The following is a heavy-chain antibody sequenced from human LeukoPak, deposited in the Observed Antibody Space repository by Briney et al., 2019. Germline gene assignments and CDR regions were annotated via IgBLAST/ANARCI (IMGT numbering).Heavy chain of an antibody. CDR2: IRYDGSNK. V-gene: IGHV3-30*02. D-gene: IGHD2-15*01. CDR3: AKDNVASWVY. J-gene: IGHJ4*02. Sequence: GGSLRLSCAASGFTFSSYGMHWVRQAPGKGLEWVAFIRYDGSNKYYADSVKGRFTISRGNSKNTLYLQMNSLRAEDTAVYYCAKDNVASWVYWGQGTLVTVSS. CDR1: GFTFSSYG.